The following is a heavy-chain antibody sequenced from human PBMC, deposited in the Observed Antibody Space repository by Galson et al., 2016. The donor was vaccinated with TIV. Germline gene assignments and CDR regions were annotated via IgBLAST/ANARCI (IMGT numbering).Heavy chain of an antibody. CDR1: GFSFSSYS. Sequence: SLRLSCAASGFSFSSYSMNWVRQAPGKGLEWVSSISRGGSNYIYYADSVKGRFIISRDSAKNSLYLQMNSLRAEDTAVYYCTRDGPLFGVEIVYWGQGTLVTVSS. J-gene: IGHJ4*02. CDR3: TRDGPLFGVEIVY. D-gene: IGHD3-3*01. CDR2: ISRGGSNYI. V-gene: IGHV3-21*04.